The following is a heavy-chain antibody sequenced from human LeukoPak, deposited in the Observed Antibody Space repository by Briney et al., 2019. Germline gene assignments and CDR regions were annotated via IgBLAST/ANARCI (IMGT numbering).Heavy chain of an antibody. V-gene: IGHV4-34*01. CDR1: GGSFSGYY. J-gene: IGHJ4*02. CDR2: INHSGST. Sequence: SETLSLTCAVYGGSFSGYYWSWIRQPPGKGLEWIGEINHSGSTNYNPSLKSRVTISVDTSKNQFSLKLSSVTAADTAVYYCARGREFDYWGQGTLVTASS. CDR3: ARGREFDY.